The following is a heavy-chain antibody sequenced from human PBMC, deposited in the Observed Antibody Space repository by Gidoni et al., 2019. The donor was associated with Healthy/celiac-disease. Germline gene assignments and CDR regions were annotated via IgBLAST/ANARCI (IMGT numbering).Heavy chain of an antibody. V-gene: IGHV3-21*01. Sequence: EVQLVESGGGLVKPGGSLRLSCAASGFTFSSYSMNWVRQAPGKGLEWVSSISSSSSYIYYADSVKGRFTISRDNAKNSLYLQMNSPRAEDTAVYYCAREVVDTAMVDYWGQGTLVTVSS. D-gene: IGHD5-18*01. J-gene: IGHJ4*02. CDR1: GFTFSSYS. CDR2: ISSSSSYI. CDR3: AREVVDTAMVDY.